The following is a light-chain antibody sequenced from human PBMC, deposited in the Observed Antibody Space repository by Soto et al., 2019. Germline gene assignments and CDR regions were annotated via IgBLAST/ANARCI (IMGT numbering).Light chain of an antibody. V-gene: IGKV3D-20*01. J-gene: IGKJ4*01. CDR1: QTVGRDY. Sequence: EIVLTQSPATLSLSPGERATLSCGASQTVGRDYLAWYQQKPGLAPRLLISGASTRATDIPDRFSGSGSGTDFTLIISRLEPEDFAVYFCQQYATSPLTFGGGTEVEIK. CDR3: QQYATSPLT. CDR2: GAS.